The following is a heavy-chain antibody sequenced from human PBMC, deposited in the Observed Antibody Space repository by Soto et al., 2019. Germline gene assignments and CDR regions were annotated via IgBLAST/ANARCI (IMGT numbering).Heavy chain of an antibody. CDR2: ISSSSSTV. CDR1: GFIFSGYS. J-gene: IGHJ4*02. D-gene: IGHD3-22*01. Sequence: EVQLVESGGGFVQPGGSLRLSCVASGFIFSGYSMNWVRQAPGKGLEWVSYISSSSSTVYYADSVKGRFTISRNNAKNSLDLQMSSLRDEDTAVYYCARENYYDSSGYYLSFDYWGQGALVTVSS. CDR3: ARENYYDSSGYYLSFDY. V-gene: IGHV3-48*02.